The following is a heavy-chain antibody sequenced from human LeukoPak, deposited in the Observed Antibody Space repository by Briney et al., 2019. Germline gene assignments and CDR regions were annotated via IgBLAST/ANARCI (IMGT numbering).Heavy chain of an antibody. J-gene: IGHJ4*02. CDR1: GFIFSSYV. D-gene: IGHD3-10*01. V-gene: IGHV3-23*01. CDR3: AKGVASFGDQ. CDR2: ISGSGGNT. Sequence: GGSLRLSCAASGFIFSSYVMTWVRQAPGKGLEWVSGISGSGGNTYYTDSVKGRFTISRDNSKNTLYLQMNSLRAEDTAVYYCAKGVASFGDQWGQGTLVTVSS.